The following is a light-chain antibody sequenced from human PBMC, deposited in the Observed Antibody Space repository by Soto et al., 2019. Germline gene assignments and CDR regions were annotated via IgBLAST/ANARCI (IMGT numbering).Light chain of an antibody. V-gene: IGKV1-39*01. Sequence: DIQMTQSPSSLSASVGDRVTITCRASQSISSYLNWYQQKLGKDPKLLIYAASSLQSGVPSRFSGSGSGTDFTLTISSLQPEDFATYYCQQSYSTPCTFGQGTKVEIK. CDR3: QQSYSTPCT. CDR2: AAS. CDR1: QSISSY. J-gene: IGKJ1*01.